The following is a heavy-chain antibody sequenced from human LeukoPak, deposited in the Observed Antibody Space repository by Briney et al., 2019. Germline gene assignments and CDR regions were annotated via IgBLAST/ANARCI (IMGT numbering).Heavy chain of an antibody. Sequence: SETLSLTCAVSGGSFSSGGYSWSWIRQPPGKGLEWIGYIYHSGSTYYNPSLKSRVTISVNRSKNQFSPKLSSVTAADTAVYYCASRNYDTDAFDIWGQGTMLTASS. V-gene: IGHV4-30-2*01. J-gene: IGHJ3*02. CDR2: IYHSGST. D-gene: IGHD3-9*01. CDR3: ASRNYDTDAFDI. CDR1: GGSFSSGGYS.